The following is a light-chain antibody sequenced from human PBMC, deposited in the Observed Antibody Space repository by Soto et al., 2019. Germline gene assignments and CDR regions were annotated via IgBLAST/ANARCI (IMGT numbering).Light chain of an antibody. J-gene: IGKJ2*01. CDR3: QQYNSYPYP. Sequence: DIQMTQSPSTLSASVGDRVTITCRASQSISSWLAWYKQKPGKAPKLLIYKASSLESGVPSRFSGSGSGTEFTLTISSLQHDDFATYYCQQYNSYPYPFGQGTTLEIK. V-gene: IGKV1-5*03. CDR2: KAS. CDR1: QSISSW.